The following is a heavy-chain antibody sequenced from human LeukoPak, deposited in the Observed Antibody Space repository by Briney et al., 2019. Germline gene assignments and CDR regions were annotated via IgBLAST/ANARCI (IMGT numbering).Heavy chain of an antibody. CDR3: ARESLSAGFDY. Sequence: EASVKVSCKASGGTFSSYAISWVRQAPGQGLEWMGGIIPIFGTANYAQKFQGRVTITADKSTSTAYMELSSLRSEDTAVYYCARESLSAGFDYWGQGTLVTVSS. CDR1: GGTFSSYA. V-gene: IGHV1-69*06. CDR2: IIPIFGTA. J-gene: IGHJ4*02. D-gene: IGHD3-3*01.